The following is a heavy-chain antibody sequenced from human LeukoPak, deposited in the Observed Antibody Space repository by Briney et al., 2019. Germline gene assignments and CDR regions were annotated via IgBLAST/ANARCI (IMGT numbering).Heavy chain of an antibody. CDR3: ARYHPPTAMVTGGEY. J-gene: IGHJ4*02. CDR1: GGSISSSSYY. D-gene: IGHD5-18*01. Sequence: SETLSLTCTVSGGSISSSSYYWGWIRQPPGKGLEWIGSIYYSGSTYYNPSLKSRVTISVDTSKNQFSLKLSSVTAADTAVYYCARYHPPTAMVTGGEYWGQGTLVTVSS. CDR2: IYYSGST. V-gene: IGHV4-39*07.